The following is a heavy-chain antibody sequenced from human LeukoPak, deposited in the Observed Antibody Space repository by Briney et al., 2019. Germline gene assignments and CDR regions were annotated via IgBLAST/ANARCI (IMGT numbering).Heavy chain of an antibody. D-gene: IGHD3-10*01. J-gene: IGHJ3*02. CDR3: ARSYYYGSGSYPHDAFDI. V-gene: IGHV1-69*13. Sequence: GAAVKVSCKASGGTFSSYAISWVRQAPGQGLEWMGGIIPIFGTANYAQKFQGRVTITADESTTTAYMELSSLRSEDTAVYYGARSYYYGSGSYPHDAFDIWGQGTMVTVSS. CDR2: IIPIFGTA. CDR1: GGTFSSYA.